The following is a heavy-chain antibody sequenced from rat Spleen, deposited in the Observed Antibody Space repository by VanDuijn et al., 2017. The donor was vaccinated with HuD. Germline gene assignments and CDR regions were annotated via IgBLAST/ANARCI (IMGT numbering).Heavy chain of an antibody. CDR3: ARQGPGNVMDA. V-gene: IGHV5-7*01. J-gene: IGHJ4*01. CDR1: GFTFSDYN. Sequence: EVELVESGGGLVQPGRSLKLSCAASGFTFSDYNMAWVRQAPKKGLEWVATISYDGSSTYYRASVKGRFTISRDNAKSTLYLQMDSLRSEDTATYYCARQGPGNVMDAWGQGASVTVSS. CDR2: ISYDGSST. D-gene: IGHD1-4*01.